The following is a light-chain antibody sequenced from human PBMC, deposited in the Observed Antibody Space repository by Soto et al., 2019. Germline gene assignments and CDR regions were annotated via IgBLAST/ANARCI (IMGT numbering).Light chain of an antibody. J-gene: IGLJ1*01. CDR1: SSDVGGHNY. CDR2: SVS. CDR3: CSYAGSYTYV. V-gene: IGLV2-11*01. Sequence: QSVLTQPRSVSGSPGQSVTISCTGTSSDVGGHNYVSWYQQYPGKAPKLLLSSVSKRPSGVPDRFSGPKSGSTASLTISGLQAEDEADYYCCSYAGSYTYVFGTGTKVTVL.